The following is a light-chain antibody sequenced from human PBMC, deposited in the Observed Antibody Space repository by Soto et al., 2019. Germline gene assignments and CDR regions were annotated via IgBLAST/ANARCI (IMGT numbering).Light chain of an antibody. CDR1: SGDVGSYNL. Sequence: QSVLTQPASLSGSPGQSITIPCTGTSGDVGSYNLVSWYQQHPGKAPKLLIYEVTERPSGVSNRFSGSKSGNTASLTISGLQPDDEADYYCRSYAGNSEVFGTGTKVTVL. CDR3: RSYAGNSEV. CDR2: EVT. V-gene: IGLV2-23*02. J-gene: IGLJ1*01.